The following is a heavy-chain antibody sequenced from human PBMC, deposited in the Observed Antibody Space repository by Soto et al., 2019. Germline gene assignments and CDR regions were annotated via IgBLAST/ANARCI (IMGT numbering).Heavy chain of an antibody. J-gene: IGHJ4*02. Sequence: QLQLVESGGGVVQPGRSLRLSCAASGFTFRNSGMHWVHQAPGKGLEWIALIAYDGSNKNYTGSVKGRFTISRDNSKNTLYLQMNSLRTDDTAVYYCAKGSGSGIAMAGSDYFDHWGQGTRVTVSS. CDR1: GFTFRNSG. D-gene: IGHD6-19*01. V-gene: IGHV3-30*18. CDR2: IAYDGSNK. CDR3: AKGSGSGIAMAGSDYFDH.